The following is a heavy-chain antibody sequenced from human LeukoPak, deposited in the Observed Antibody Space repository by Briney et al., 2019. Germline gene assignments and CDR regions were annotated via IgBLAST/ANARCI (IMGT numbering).Heavy chain of an antibody. D-gene: IGHD5-12*01. CDR3: GSGYDTFGYMDV. V-gene: IGHV1-69*06. CDR2: IIPIFGTA. Sequence: ASVKVSCKASGGTFSSYAISWVRQAPGQGLEWMGGIIPIFGTANYAQKFQGRVTITADKSTSTAYMELSSLRSEDTAVYYCGSGYDTFGYMDVWGKGTTVTVSS. J-gene: IGHJ6*03. CDR1: GGTFSSYA.